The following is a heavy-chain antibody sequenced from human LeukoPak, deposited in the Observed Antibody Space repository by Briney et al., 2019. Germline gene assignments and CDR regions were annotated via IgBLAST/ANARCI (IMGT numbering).Heavy chain of an antibody. D-gene: IGHD3-16*01. CDR2: INAYNGNT. J-gene: IGHJ4*02. Sequence: ASVKLSCNASGYTFTSYCMSWVRQAPGQGLEWMGWINAYNGNTNYAQKLQGRVTMTTDTSTSTAYIELRSLRSDDTAVYYCASPGEKDYYFDYWGQGTLVTVSS. CDR3: ASPGEKDYYFDY. CDR1: GYTFTSYC. V-gene: IGHV1-18*01.